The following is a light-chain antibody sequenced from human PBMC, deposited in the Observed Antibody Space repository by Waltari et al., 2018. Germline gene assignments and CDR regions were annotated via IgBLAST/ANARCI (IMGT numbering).Light chain of an antibody. CDR1: QTISSW. Sequence: DIQLTQSPSTLSASVGDRVTITCRASQTISSWLAWYQQRPGEAPKRLIYKASSLESGVPSRFSGSGSGTEFTLTISSLQPEDFATFYCQQCNNFPYTFGQGTKLEIK. V-gene: IGKV1-5*03. CDR3: QQCNNFPYT. CDR2: KAS. J-gene: IGKJ2*01.